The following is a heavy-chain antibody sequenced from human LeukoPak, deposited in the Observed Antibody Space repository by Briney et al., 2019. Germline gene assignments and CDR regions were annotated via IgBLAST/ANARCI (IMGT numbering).Heavy chain of an antibody. Sequence: SETLSLTCTVSGGSISSSSYYWGWIRQPPGKGLEWIGSIYYSGSTYYNPSLKSRVTISVDTSKNQFSLKLSSVTAADTAVYYCARVTYGGNSGAKFDPWGQGTLVTVFS. V-gene: IGHV4-39*07. CDR3: ARVTYGGNSGAKFDP. CDR2: IYYSGST. J-gene: IGHJ5*02. CDR1: GGSISSSSYY. D-gene: IGHD4-23*01.